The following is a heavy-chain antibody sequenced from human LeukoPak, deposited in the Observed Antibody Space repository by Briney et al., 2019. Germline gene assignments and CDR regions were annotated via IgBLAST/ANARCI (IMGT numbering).Heavy chain of an antibody. CDR2: ISGSGGST. CDR1: GFTFSSYA. CDR3: AKSDYYDSSGYYYGSDY. D-gene: IGHD3-22*01. Sequence: GGSLRLSCAASGFTFSSYAMTWVRQVPGKGLEWVSGISGSGGSTYYADPVKGRFTISRDNSKNTLYVQMNSLRAEDTAVYYCAKSDYYDSSGYYYGSDYWGQGTLVTVSS. J-gene: IGHJ4*02. V-gene: IGHV3-23*01.